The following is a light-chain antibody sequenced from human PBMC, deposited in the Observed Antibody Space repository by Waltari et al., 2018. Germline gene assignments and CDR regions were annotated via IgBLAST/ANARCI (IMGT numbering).Light chain of an antibody. CDR1: QSISKW. Sequence: DIQMTQSPSTLSSSVGDRVIFSCRASQSISKWVAWYQQKPGKAPKLLIYKAPTLESGVPSRFSGSGSGTEVTHTISSLQPEDVATYYCQQYNSYSLLSFGGGTKVEIK. CDR3: QQYNSYSLLS. J-gene: IGKJ4*01. CDR2: KAP. V-gene: IGKV1-5*03.